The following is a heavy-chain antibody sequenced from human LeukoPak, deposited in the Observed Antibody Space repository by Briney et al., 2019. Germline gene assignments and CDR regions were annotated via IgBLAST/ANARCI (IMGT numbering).Heavy chain of an antibody. CDR3: ARDTYDFWSGSHMDV. J-gene: IGHJ6*03. V-gene: IGHV3-21*01. CDR2: ISSSSSYI. D-gene: IGHD3-3*01. Sequence: GGSLRLSCAASGFTFSSYSMNWVRQAPGKGLGWVSSISSSSSYIYYADSVKGRFTISRDNAKNSLYLQMNSLRAEDTAVYYCARDTYDFWSGSHMDVWGKGTTVTVSS. CDR1: GFTFSSYS.